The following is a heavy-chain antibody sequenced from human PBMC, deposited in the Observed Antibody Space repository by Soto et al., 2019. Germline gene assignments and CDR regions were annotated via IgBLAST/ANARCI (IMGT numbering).Heavy chain of an antibody. V-gene: IGHV3-9*01. J-gene: IGHJ4*02. CDR1: GFTFGDYA. Sequence: GGSLRLSCAASGFTFGDYAMQWVRQAPGKGLEWVSAISWNSGSIDYADSVKGRFTISRDNTKNSLFLQMDSLRVEDTAVYYCVRDRDFHDSSGYYWAFDSWGQGTLVTVSS. D-gene: IGHD3-22*01. CDR2: ISWNSGSI. CDR3: VRDRDFHDSSGYYWAFDS.